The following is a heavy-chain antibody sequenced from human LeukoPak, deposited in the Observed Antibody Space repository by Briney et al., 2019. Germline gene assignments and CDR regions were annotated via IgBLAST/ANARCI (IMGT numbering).Heavy chain of an antibody. CDR2: ISSSGSTI. CDR3: ARVAGSGYNLFFDY. D-gene: IGHD5-12*01. CDR1: GFTFSSYE. V-gene: IGHV3-48*03. J-gene: IGHJ4*02. Sequence: GGSLRLSCAASGFTFSSYEMNWVRQAPGKGLEWVSYISSSGSTIYYADSVKGRFTISRDNAKNSLYLQMNSLRTEDTAVYYCARVAGSGYNLFFDYWGQGTLVTVSS.